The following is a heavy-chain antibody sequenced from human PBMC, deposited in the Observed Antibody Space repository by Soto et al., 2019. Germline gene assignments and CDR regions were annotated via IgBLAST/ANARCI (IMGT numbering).Heavy chain of an antibody. V-gene: IGHV3-30-3*01. CDR1: GFTFSSYA. Sequence: QVQLVESGGGVVQPGRSLRLSCAASGFTFSSYAMHWVRQAPGKGLEWVAVISYDGSNKYYADSVKGRFTISRDNSKNTLYPQMNSLRAEDTAVYYCARWSGYAFDYWGQGSMVTVSS. J-gene: IGHJ4*02. D-gene: IGHD5-12*01. CDR2: ISYDGSNK. CDR3: ARWSGYAFDY.